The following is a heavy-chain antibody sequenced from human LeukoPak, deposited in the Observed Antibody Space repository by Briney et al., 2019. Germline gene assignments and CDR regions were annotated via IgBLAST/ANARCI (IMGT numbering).Heavy chain of an antibody. CDR2: IYYSGST. Sequence: ASETLSLTCTVSGGSISSSSYYWGWIRQPPGKGLEWIGSIYYSGSTYYNPSLKSRVTISVDTSKNQFSLRLSSVTAADTAAYYCARLPSNPYYYGSGTYLDYWGQGTLVTVSS. CDR3: ARLPSNPYYYGSGTYLDY. J-gene: IGHJ4*02. V-gene: IGHV4-39*01. CDR1: GGSISSSSYY. D-gene: IGHD3-10*01.